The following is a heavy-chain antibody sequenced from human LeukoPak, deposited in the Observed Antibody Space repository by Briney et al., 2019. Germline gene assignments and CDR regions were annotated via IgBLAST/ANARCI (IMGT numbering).Heavy chain of an antibody. Sequence: PGGSLRLSCAASAFTFSNAWMNWVCQAPGKGLEWIGSIYHSGSTYYNPSLKSRVTISVDTSKSQFSLKLSSVTAADTAVYYCARDRGSRPWYFDLWGRGTLVTVSS. D-gene: IGHD3-10*01. CDR2: IYHSGST. V-gene: IGHV4-38-2*02. CDR3: ARDRGSRPWYFDL. J-gene: IGHJ2*01. CDR1: AFTFSNAW.